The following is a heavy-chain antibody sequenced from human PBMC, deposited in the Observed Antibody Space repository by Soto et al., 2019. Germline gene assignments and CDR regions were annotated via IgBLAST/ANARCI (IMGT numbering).Heavy chain of an antibody. CDR1: GYSFTSYW. CDR2: IDPSDSYT. D-gene: IGHD2-2*01. V-gene: IGHV5-10-1*01. J-gene: IGHJ6*02. CDR3: ARREYCSSTSCYYYYYYGMEV. Sequence: PGESLKISCKGSGYSFTSYWISWVRQMPGKGLEWMGRIDPSDSYTNYSPSFQGHVTISADKSISTAYLQWSSLKASDTAMYYCARREYCSSTSCYYYYYYGMEVWGQGTTVTVSS.